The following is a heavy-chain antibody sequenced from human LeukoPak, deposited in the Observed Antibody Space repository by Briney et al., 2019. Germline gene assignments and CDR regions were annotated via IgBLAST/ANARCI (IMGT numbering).Heavy chain of an antibody. V-gene: IGHV4-59*01. Sequence: PGGSLRLSCAASGFTFSSYAMSWVRQAPGKGLEWIGSIYYSGSTNYNPSLKSRVTISVDTSKNQFSLKLSSVTAADTAVYYCARDYPDYYYDSSGQLSFDIWGQGTMVTVSS. CDR1: GFTFSSYA. CDR3: ARDYPDYYYDSSGQLSFDI. J-gene: IGHJ3*02. D-gene: IGHD3-22*01. CDR2: IYYSGST.